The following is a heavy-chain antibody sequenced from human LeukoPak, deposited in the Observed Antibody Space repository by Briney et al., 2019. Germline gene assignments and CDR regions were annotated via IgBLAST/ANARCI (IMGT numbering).Heavy chain of an antibody. V-gene: IGHV4-61*02. CDR1: GGSISSGSYY. CDR2: IYTSGST. D-gene: IGHD6-13*01. CDR3: ARLVEGQQLFTYGPGVPYYFDY. Sequence: PSETLSLTCTVSGGSISSGSYYWSWIRQPAGKGLEWIGRIYTSGSTNYNPSLKSRVTISVDTSKNQFSLKLSSVTAADTAVYYCARLVEGQQLFTYGPGVPYYFDYWGQGTLVTVSS. J-gene: IGHJ4*02.